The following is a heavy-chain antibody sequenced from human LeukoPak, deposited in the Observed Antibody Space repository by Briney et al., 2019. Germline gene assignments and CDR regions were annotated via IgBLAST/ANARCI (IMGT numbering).Heavy chain of an antibody. D-gene: IGHD4-23*01. Sequence: GGSLRLSCAASGFTFSNYWMHWVRQAPGKGLEWVAVISYDGSNKYYADSVRGRFTISRDNSKNTLYLQMNSLRAEDTAVYYCAKSNGGNSGSDYWGQGTLVTVSS. CDR2: ISYDGSNK. CDR1: GFTFSNYW. CDR3: AKSNGGNSGSDY. V-gene: IGHV3-30*18. J-gene: IGHJ4*02.